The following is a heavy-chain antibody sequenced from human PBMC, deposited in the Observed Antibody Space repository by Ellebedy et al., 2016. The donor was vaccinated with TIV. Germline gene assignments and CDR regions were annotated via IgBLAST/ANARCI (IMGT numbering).Heavy chain of an antibody. V-gene: IGHV3-49*03. D-gene: IGHD3-22*01. CDR1: GFTFGDYA. CDR3: TSVSDSSGYWRPWSFDY. J-gene: IGHJ4*02. Sequence: GESLKISCTASGFTFGDYAMSWFRQAPGKGLEWVGFIRSKAYGGTTEYAASVKGRFTISRDDSKSIAYLQMNSLKTEDTAVYYCTSVSDSSGYWRPWSFDYWGQGTLVTVSS. CDR2: IRSKAYGGTT.